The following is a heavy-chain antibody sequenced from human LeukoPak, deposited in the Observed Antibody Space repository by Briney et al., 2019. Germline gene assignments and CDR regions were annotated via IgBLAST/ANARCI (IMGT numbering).Heavy chain of an antibody. J-gene: IGHJ4*02. Sequence: SETLSLTCTVSGGSISSYYWSWIRQPPGKGLEWIGYIYYSGSTNYNPSLKSRVTISVDTSKNQFSLKLSSVTAADTAVYYCARMRGTTLFDYWGREPWSPSPQ. CDR1: GGSISSYY. CDR2: IYYSGST. V-gene: IGHV4-59*01. D-gene: IGHD2/OR15-2a*01. CDR3: ARMRGTTLFDY.